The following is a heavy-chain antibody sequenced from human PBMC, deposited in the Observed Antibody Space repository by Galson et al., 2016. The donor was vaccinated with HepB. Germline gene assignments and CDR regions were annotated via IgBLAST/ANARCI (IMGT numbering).Heavy chain of an antibody. CDR1: GFLFSGHF. CDR3: AKDFYCTDGECPQEYGMGV. J-gene: IGHJ6*02. Sequence: SVKVSCKVSGFLFSGHFIHWVRQAPGRGLEWMGWINPNNGGTNYAQKFQGWVTLTADTSISTVYMELRRLKSDDTAVYYCAKDFYCTDGECPQEYGMGVWGQGTRISVSS. V-gene: IGHV1-2*04. D-gene: IGHD2-8*01. CDR2: INPNNGGT.